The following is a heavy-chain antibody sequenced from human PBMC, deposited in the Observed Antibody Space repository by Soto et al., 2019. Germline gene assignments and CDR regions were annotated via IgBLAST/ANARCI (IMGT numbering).Heavy chain of an antibody. J-gene: IGHJ6*02. D-gene: IGHD1-26*01. CDR2: IWYDGSNK. V-gene: IGHV3-33*01. Sequence: PGGSLRLSCAASGFTFSSYGMHWVRQAPGKGLEWVAVIWYDGSNKYYADSVKGRFTISRDNSKNTLYLQMNSLRAEDTAVYYCARAKTPGSYYYYGMDVWGQGTTVTVSS. CDR3: ARAKTPGSYYYYGMDV. CDR1: GFTFSSYG.